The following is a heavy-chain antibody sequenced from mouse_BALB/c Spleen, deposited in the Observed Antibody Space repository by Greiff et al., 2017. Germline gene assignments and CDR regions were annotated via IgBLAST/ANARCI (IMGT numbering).Heavy chain of an antibody. J-gene: IGHJ3*01. CDR2: IWAGGST. CDR1: GFSLTSYG. D-gene: IGHD2-14*01. Sequence: VQLKESGPGLVAPSQSLSITCTVSGFSLTSYGVHWVRQPPGKGLEWLGVIWAGGSTNYNSALMSRLSISKDNSKSQVILKMNSLQTDDTAMYSCARGGRYDPWFAYWGQGTLVTVSA. V-gene: IGHV2-9*02. CDR3: ARGGRYDPWFAY.